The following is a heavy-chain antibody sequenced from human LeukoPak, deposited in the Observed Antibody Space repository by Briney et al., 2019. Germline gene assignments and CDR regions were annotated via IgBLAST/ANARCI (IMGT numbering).Heavy chain of an antibody. CDR2: IYPGDSDT. D-gene: IGHD6-6*01. J-gene: IGHJ4*02. CDR1: GYSFTSYW. Sequence: GESLQISCKGTGYSFTSYWIGWVRQMPGEGLEWMGIIYPGDSDTSYSPSFQGQVTISVDKSISTAYLQWSSLKASDTAMYYCARHTPAGYSNSYTDYWGQGTLVTVSS. CDR3: ARHTPAGYSNSYTDY. V-gene: IGHV5-51*01.